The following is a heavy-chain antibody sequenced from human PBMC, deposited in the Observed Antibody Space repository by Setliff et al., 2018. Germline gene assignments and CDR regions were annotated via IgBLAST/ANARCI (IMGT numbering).Heavy chain of an antibody. D-gene: IGHD1-20*01. CDR2: IYHSGST. V-gene: IGHV4-38-2*01. CDR1: GYSSSCGYY. J-gene: IGHJ4*01. CDR3: ARYNAREYYFDY. Sequence: PSETLSLTCAVSGYSSSCGYYCGWVRQPPGKGLEWIGSIYHSGSTFYNPSLKSRVTISVDTSKNQFSLKQSSVTAADTAVYYCARYNAREYYFDYWGQGMLVTVSS.